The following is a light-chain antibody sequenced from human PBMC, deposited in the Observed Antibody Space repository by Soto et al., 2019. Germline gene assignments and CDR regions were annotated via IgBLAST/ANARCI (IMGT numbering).Light chain of an antibody. Sequence: QSVLTQPPSASGTPGQRVTISCSGSSSNIGSNTVNWYQQLPGTAPKLLIYSNNQRPSGVPDRFSGSKSGTSASLAISGLQSEDEADYYCEAWDDSLNGFYVFGAGTKVT. CDR3: EAWDDSLNGFYV. V-gene: IGLV1-44*01. CDR2: SNN. CDR1: SSNIGSNT. J-gene: IGLJ1*01.